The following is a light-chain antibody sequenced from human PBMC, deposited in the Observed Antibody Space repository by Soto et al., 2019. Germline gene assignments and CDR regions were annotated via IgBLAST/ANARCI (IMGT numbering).Light chain of an antibody. CDR2: STS. CDR1: SSNIGSNN. CDR3: AAWDDRLDVYV. Sequence: QSVLTQPPSASGTPGQIVAISCSGSSSNIGSNNVTWYQQLPGTAPKLLIYSTSQRSSGVPGRFSGSKSGASASLSISGLQSEDEADYYCAAWDDRLDVYVFGTGTKVTVL. V-gene: IGLV1-44*01. J-gene: IGLJ1*01.